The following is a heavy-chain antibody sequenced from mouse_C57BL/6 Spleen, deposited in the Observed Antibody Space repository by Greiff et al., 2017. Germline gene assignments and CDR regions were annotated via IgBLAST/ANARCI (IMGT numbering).Heavy chain of an antibody. CDR1: GFNIKNTY. Sequence: VQLQQSVAELVRPGASVKLSCTASGFNIKNTYMHWVKQRPEQGLEWIGRIDPANGNTKYAPKFQGKATITADTSSNPAHLQLSSLASEDTALYYCAMRDYDCRAFDYWGQGTTLTVSS. CDR2: IDPANGNT. D-gene: IGHD2-4*01. J-gene: IGHJ2*01. V-gene: IGHV14-3*01. CDR3: AMRDYDCRAFDY.